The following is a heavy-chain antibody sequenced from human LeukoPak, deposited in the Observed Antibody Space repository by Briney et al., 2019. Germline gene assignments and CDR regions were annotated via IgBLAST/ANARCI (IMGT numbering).Heavy chain of an antibody. CDR3: ARVRTGNNQSKYRTNSRVGWFDP. CDR2: IYHSGST. V-gene: IGHV4-39*07. CDR1: GGSISSGTNY. J-gene: IGHJ5*02. D-gene: IGHD2/OR15-2a*01. Sequence: SETLSLTCTVSGGSISSGTNYWGWIRQPPGKGLEWIGSIYHSGSTYYNPSLKSRATISVDTSKNQFSLKLSSVTAADTAVYYCARVRTGNNQSKYRTNSRVGWFDPWGQGTLVTVSS.